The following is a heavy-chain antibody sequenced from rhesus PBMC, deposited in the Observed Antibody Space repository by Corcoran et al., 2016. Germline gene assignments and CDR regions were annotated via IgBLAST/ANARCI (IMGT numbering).Heavy chain of an antibody. CDR3: ATMYSGNSNYFDY. CDR2: IYPGDADT. Sequence: VQLVQSVPEVQIPGESLRFPCQHPGYSFTPFLISWFRQLPGHVLEWMGMIYPGDADTRYSPSFQGQVNISADKSINTAYLQWSSLKASDTATYYCATMYSGNSNYFDYWGQGVLVTVSS. CDR1: GYSFTPFL. D-gene: IGHD1-44*01. J-gene: IGHJ4*01. V-gene: IGHV5-43*01.